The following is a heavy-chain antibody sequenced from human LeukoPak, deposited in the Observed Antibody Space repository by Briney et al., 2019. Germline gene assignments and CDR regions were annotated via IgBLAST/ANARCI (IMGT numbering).Heavy chain of an antibody. CDR2: IIPIFGTA. CDR3: ARASIAARPLTPGDAFDI. Sequence: SAKVSCKASGGTFSSYAISWVRQAPGQGLEWMGGIIPIFGTANYAQKFQGRVTITTDESTSTAYMELSSLRSEDTAVYYCARASIAARPLTPGDAFDIWGQGTMVTVSS. V-gene: IGHV1-69*05. D-gene: IGHD6-6*01. CDR1: GGTFSSYA. J-gene: IGHJ3*02.